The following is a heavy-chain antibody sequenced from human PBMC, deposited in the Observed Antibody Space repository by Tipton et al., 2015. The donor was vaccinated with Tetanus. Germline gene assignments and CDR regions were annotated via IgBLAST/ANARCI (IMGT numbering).Heavy chain of an antibody. Sequence: TLSLTCTVSGGSISSYYWSWIRQPPGKGLEWIGSIYYSGSTYYNSSLKSRVTIVVGTSKNNFSLKVTSVTAADTAVYYCARRRIVIRGVISDFGDFWGQGILVTVSS. D-gene: IGHD3-10*01. V-gene: IGHV4-59*05. CDR2: IYYSGST. J-gene: IGHJ4*02. CDR3: ARRRIVIRGVISDFGDF. CDR1: GGSISSYY.